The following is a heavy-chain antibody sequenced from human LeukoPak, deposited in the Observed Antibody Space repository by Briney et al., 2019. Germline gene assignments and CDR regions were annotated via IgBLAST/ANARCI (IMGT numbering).Heavy chain of an antibody. J-gene: IGHJ5*02. CDR2: LYNSGST. Sequence: TSETLSLTCTVSGGSISSSTYYWGWIRQPPGKGLEWIGSLYNSGSTYYNPSLKSRVTISVDTSKNQFSLKLRSVTAADTAVYYCAKQKGLDPWGQGTLVTVSS. V-gene: IGHV4-39*01. CDR3: AKQKGLDP. CDR1: GGSISSSTYY.